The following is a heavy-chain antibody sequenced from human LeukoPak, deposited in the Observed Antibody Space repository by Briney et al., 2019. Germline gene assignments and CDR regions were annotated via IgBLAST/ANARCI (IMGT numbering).Heavy chain of an antibody. Sequence: GGSLRLSCAASGFTVSNNYISWVRQAPGKRLEWVSIIYSGGKTYYSDSVKGRFTISRDNSKNTLYLQMNSLRVEDTAVYNCAKDGGPRFGVGYYYMDVWGKGTTVTVSS. CDR1: GFTVSNNY. CDR3: AKDGGPRFGVGYYYMDV. CDR2: IYSGGKT. J-gene: IGHJ6*03. D-gene: IGHD5-24*01. V-gene: IGHV3-66*02.